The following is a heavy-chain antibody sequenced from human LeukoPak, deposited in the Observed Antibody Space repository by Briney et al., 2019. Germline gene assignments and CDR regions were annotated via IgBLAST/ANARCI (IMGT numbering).Heavy chain of an antibody. CDR3: ARDARGACDI. V-gene: IGHV4-38-2*02. Sequence: WETLSLTCSVSGYSISSGYYWGWIRQPPGKGLGGIGSIYYSGSIYYNPSLKSRVTISVDTSKNQCSLKLSSVTAADTGVYYCARDARGACDIWGQGTMVSVSS. J-gene: IGHJ3*02. CDR2: IYYSGSI. CDR1: GYSISSGYY.